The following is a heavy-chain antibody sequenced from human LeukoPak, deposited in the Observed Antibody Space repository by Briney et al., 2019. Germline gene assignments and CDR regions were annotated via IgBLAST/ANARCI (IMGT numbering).Heavy chain of an antibody. CDR3: ARRRWEGFGGSFDI. D-gene: IGHD3-10*01. V-gene: IGHV4-39*07. CDR1: GGSISSSSYY. J-gene: IGHJ3*02. CDR2: ISSSGST. Sequence: SETLSLTCTVSGGSISSSSYYWGWIRQPAGKGLEWIGRISSSGSTNYNPSLKSRVTISADTSKNQFSPKLTSLTAADTAVYYCARRRWEGFGGSFDIWGQGTMVTVSS.